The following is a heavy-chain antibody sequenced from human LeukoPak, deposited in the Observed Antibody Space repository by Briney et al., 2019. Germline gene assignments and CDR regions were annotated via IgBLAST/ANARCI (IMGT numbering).Heavy chain of an antibody. CDR3: ANLNYGSGSYYSEYFQH. D-gene: IGHD3-10*01. Sequence: KPSETLSLTCTVSGGSISSSSYYRGWIRQPPGKGLEWIGSIYYSGSTYYNPSLKSRVTISVDTSKNQFTLKLSSVTAADTAVYYCANLNYGSGSYYSEYFQHWGQGTLVTVSS. V-gene: IGHV4-39*01. J-gene: IGHJ1*01. CDR2: IYYSGST. CDR1: GGSISSSSYY.